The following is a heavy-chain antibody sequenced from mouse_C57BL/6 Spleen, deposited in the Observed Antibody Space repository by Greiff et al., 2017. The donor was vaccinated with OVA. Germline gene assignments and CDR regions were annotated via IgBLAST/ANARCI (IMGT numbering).Heavy chain of an antibody. CDR3: ARDAQATEDYYAMDY. CDR1: GYTFTSYW. D-gene: IGHD3-2*02. CDR2: IYPGSGST. V-gene: IGHV1-55*01. Sequence: VQLQQPGAELVKPGASVKMSCKASGYTFTSYWITWVKQRPGQGLEWIGDIYPGSGSTNYNEKFKSKATLTVDTSSSTAYMQLSSLTSEDSAVYYCARDAQATEDYYAMDYWGQGTSVTVSS. J-gene: IGHJ4*01.